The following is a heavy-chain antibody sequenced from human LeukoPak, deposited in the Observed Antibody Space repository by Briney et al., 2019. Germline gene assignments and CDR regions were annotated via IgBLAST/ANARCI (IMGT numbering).Heavy chain of an antibody. CDR2: INREGSEK. D-gene: IGHD5/OR15-5a*01. J-gene: IGHJ5*02. Sequence: GGSLRLSCAASGFTLYRHWMSWVRQAPGKGLEWVATINREGSEKHYVDSVKGRFIISRDNAENSLSLQMNSLRAEDTAMYYCARLLGGSTIYDLWGQGTLVTVSS. CDR1: GFTLYRHW. CDR3: ARLLGGSTIYDL. V-gene: IGHV3-7*01.